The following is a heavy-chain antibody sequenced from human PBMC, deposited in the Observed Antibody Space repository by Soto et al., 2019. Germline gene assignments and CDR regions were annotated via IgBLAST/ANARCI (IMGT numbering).Heavy chain of an antibody. CDR2: ISGSGGST. CDR3: AKSRHIVVVTDKYYYYYGMDV. CDR1: GFTFSSYA. J-gene: IGHJ6*02. V-gene: IGHV3-23*01. D-gene: IGHD2-21*02. Sequence: GWSLRLSCAAAGFTFSSYAMSWVRQAPGKGLEWVSAISGSGGSTYYADSVKGRFTISRDNSKNTLYLQMNSLRAEDTAVYYCAKSRHIVVVTDKYYYYYGMDVWGQGTTVTGSS.